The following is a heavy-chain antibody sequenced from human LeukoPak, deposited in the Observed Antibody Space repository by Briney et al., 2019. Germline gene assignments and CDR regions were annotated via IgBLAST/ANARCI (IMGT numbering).Heavy chain of an antibody. J-gene: IGHJ6*02. D-gene: IGHD3-10*01. Sequence: HGESLKISCKGSGYSFTSYWISWVRQMPGKGLEWVGRIDPSDSYTNYSPSFQGHVTISADKSISTAYLQWSSLKASDTAMYYCAIAFNMAPACGMDVWGQGTTVTVSS. CDR1: GYSFTSYW. CDR3: AIAFNMAPACGMDV. CDR2: IDPSDSYT. V-gene: IGHV5-10-1*01.